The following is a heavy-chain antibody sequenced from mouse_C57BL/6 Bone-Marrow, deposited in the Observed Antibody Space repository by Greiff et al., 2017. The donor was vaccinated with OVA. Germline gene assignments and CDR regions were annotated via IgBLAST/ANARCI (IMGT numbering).Heavy chain of an antibody. V-gene: IGHV1-78*01. CDR2: IYPRDGST. CDR3: ARGNYYGSSYRYFDY. D-gene: IGHD1-1*01. CDR1: GYTFTDHT. Sequence: QVQLKESDAELVKPGASVKISCKVSGYTFTDHTIHWMKQRPEQGLEWIGYIYPRDGSTKYNEKFKGKATLTADKSSSTAYMQLNSLTSEDSAVYFCARGNYYGSSYRYFDYWGQGTTLTVSS. J-gene: IGHJ2*01.